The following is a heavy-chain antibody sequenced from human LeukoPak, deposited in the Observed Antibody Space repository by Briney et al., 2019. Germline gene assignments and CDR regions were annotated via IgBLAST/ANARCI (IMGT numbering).Heavy chain of an antibody. CDR1: GYTLTELS. CDR3: ARAERITIFGVVIISWFDP. Sequence: GASVKVSCKVSGYTLTELSMHWVRQAPGKGLEWMGGFDPEDGETIYAQKFQGRVTMTRDTSISTAYMELSRLRSDDTAVYYCARAERITIFGVVIISWFDPWGQGTLVTVSS. V-gene: IGHV1-24*01. CDR2: FDPEDGET. D-gene: IGHD3-3*01. J-gene: IGHJ5*02.